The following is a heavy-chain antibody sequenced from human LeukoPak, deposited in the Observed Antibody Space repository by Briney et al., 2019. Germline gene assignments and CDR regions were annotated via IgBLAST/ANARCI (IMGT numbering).Heavy chain of an antibody. Sequence: SVKVSCKASGGTYSSYAISWVRQAPGQGLEWMGGIIPIFGTANYAQKFQGRVTITTDESTSTAYMELSSLRSEDTAVYYCARVLGGIVGATGLDYWGQGTLVTVSS. CDR1: GGTYSSYA. J-gene: IGHJ4*02. D-gene: IGHD1-26*01. V-gene: IGHV1-69*05. CDR3: ARVLGGIVGATGLDY. CDR2: IIPIFGTA.